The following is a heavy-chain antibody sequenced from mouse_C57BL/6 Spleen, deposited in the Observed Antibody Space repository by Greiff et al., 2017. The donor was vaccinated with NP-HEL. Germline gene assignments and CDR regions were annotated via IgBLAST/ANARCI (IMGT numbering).Heavy chain of an antibody. J-gene: IGHJ2*01. CDR3: ARYYGSLDY. CDR2: ISSGSSTI. D-gene: IGHD1-1*01. CDR1: GFTFSDYA. V-gene: IGHV5-17*01. Sequence: EVKLVESGGGLVKPGGSLKLSCAASGFTFSDYAMHWVRQAPEKGLEWVAYISSGSSTIYYADTVKGRFTISRDNAKNTMFLQMTRLRSEDTAMYYCARYYGSLDYWGQGTTLTVSS.